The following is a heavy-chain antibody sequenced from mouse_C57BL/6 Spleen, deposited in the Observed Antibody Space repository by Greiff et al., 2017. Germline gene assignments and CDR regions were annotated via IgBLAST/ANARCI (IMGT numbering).Heavy chain of an antibody. CDR2: ISDGGSYT. Sequence: EVQVVESGGGLVKPGGSLKLSCAASGFTFSSYAMSWVRQTPEKRLEWVATISDGGSYTYYPDNVKGRFTISRDNAKNNLYLQMSHLKSEDTAMYYCARRGYYDSYFDYWGQGTTLTVSS. V-gene: IGHV5-4*03. CDR3: ARRGYYDSYFDY. J-gene: IGHJ2*01. CDR1: GFTFSSYA. D-gene: IGHD2-3*01.